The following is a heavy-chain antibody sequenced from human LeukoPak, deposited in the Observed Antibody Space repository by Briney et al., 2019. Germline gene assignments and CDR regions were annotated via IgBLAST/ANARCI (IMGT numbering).Heavy chain of an antibody. CDR2: IIPIFGTA. CDR3: ARHGYDYVWGSYRHFDY. J-gene: IGHJ4*02. V-gene: IGHV1-69*06. CDR1: GGTFSSYA. Sequence: SVKVSCKASGGTFSSYAISRVRQAPGQGLEWMGGIIPIFGTANYAQKFQGRVTVTADKSTSTAYMELSSLRSEDTAVYYCARHGYDYVWGSYRHFDYWGQGTLVTVSS. D-gene: IGHD3-16*02.